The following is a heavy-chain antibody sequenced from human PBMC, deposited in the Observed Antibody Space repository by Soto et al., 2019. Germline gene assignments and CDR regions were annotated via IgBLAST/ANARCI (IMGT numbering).Heavy chain of an antibody. J-gene: IGHJ3*02. Sequence: QVQLVESGAGVVQPGRSLRLSCAASGFTFSSYGMHWVRQAPGKGLEWVAVISYDGSNKYYADSVKGRFTISSDNSKNTLYLQMNSLRAEDTAVYYCAKLILSYGDYETLDAFDIWGQGTMVTVSS. CDR1: GFTFSSYG. D-gene: IGHD4-17*01. V-gene: IGHV3-30*18. CDR2: ISYDGSNK. CDR3: AKLILSYGDYETLDAFDI.